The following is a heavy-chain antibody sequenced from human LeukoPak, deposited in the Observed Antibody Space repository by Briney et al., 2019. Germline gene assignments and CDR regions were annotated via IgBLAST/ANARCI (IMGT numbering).Heavy chain of an antibody. CDR1: GGSISSYC. CDR2: IYYSGST. J-gene: IGHJ6*02. Sequence: SETLSLTCTVSGGSISSYCWSWIRQPPGKGLEWIGYIYYSGSTNYNPSLKSRVTISVDTSKNQFSLKLSSVTAADTAVYYCARRGYSSSSLYYYYYGMDVWGQGTTVTVSS. D-gene: IGHD6-6*01. V-gene: IGHV4-59*08. CDR3: ARRGYSSSSLYYYYYGMDV.